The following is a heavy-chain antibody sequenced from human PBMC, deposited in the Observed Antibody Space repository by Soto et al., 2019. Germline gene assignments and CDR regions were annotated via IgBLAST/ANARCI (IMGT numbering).Heavy chain of an antibody. CDR1: GFTFSTYA. Sequence: PGGSLRLSCAASGFTFSTYAMICVRQAPGKGMEWVSVITGSGGSTYYADSVKGRFTISRDTCKNTLFLQMNSLRAEDTAVYYCAKDRYGDYGGIDYWGQGTMVTVSS. V-gene: IGHV3-23*01. D-gene: IGHD4-17*01. J-gene: IGHJ4*02. CDR3: AKDRYGDYGGIDY. CDR2: ITGSGGST.